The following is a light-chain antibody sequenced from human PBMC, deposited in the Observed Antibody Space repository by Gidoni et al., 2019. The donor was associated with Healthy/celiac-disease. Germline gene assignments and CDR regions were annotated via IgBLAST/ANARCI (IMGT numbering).Light chain of an antibody. V-gene: IGLV3-1*01. CDR2: QDS. Sequence: SYELTQPPSVSVSPGQTASITRYGGKLGDEYACWYQQKPGQSPVLVIYQDSKRPSGIPERFSGSNAGNTATLTIGGTQAMDEADYYCQAWDSSTVVFGGGTKLTVL. CDR1: KLGDEY. CDR3: QAWDSSTVV. J-gene: IGLJ2*01.